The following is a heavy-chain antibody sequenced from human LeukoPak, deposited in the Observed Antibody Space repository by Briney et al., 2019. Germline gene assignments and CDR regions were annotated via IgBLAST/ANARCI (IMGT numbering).Heavy chain of an antibody. CDR2: IWYDGSNK. J-gene: IGHJ5*02. Sequence: GGSLRLSCAASGFTFSSYGMHWVRHAPGKGLEWVAVIWYDGSNKYYADSVKGRFTISRDNSKNTLYLQMNSLRAEDTAVYYCAKEGLTDSSSSNWFDPWGRGTLDTVSS. CDR3: AKEGLTDSSSSNWFDP. V-gene: IGHV3-33*06. D-gene: IGHD6-13*01. CDR1: GFTFSSYG.